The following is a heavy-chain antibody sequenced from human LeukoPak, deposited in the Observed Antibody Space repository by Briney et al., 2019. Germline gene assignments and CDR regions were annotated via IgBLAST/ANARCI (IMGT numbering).Heavy chain of an antibody. CDR3: PTEAVVTYYFDS. Sequence: GGSLTLPCAPSGFTFCNAWMSWVPQARGKGLEWVRRIKSRTDGGTTDYAALVKGRFPISRDDSKNPLYLQMNSLKPEAPAVYYCPTEAVVTYYFDSWGQGTLVTVSS. CDR1: GFTFCNAW. J-gene: IGHJ4*02. V-gene: IGHV3-15*01. CDR2: IKSRTDGGTT. D-gene: IGHD4-23*01.